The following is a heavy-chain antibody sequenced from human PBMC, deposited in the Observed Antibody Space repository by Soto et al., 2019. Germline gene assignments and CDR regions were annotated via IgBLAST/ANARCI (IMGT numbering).Heavy chain of an antibody. D-gene: IGHD5-18*01. CDR3: ARGGLVDMYAAMASRFDY. CDR1: GGTFSIYT. CDR2: IIPILGIA. J-gene: IGHJ4*02. Sequence: ASVKVSCKASGGTFSIYTISWVRQAPGQGHEWMGRIIPILGIANYAQKFQGRVTITADKSTSTAYMELSSLRSEDTAVYYCARGGLVDMYAAMASRFDYWGQGTLVTVSS. V-gene: IGHV1-69*02.